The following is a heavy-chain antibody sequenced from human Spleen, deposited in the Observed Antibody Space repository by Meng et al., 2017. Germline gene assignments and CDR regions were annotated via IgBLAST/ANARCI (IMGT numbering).Heavy chain of an antibody. CDR3: ARRSHLANYFDY. CDR1: GGSVPNTNAA. CDR2: TYYSSQWYN. V-gene: IGHV6-1*02. J-gene: IGHJ4*02. Sequence: QVQLHQSGPGLVKASRTLTVTCAIAGGSVPNTNAAWGWVKRPPSRGLEWLGRTYYSSQWYNDYAVSVKSRLTINPDTSKNQFSLQLNSVTPEDTAVYYCARRSHLANYFDYWGQGTLVTVSS.